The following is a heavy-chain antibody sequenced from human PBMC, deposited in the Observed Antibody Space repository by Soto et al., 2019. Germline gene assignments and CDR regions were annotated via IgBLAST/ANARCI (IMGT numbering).Heavy chain of an antibody. D-gene: IGHD7-27*01. CDR2: ISYDGSNK. J-gene: IGHJ3*02. CDR1: GFTFSSYG. Sequence: QVQLVESGGGVVQPGRSLRLSCAASGFTFSSYGMHWVRQAPGKGLEWVAVISYDGSNKYYADSVKGRFTISRDNSKNTAFPQMDSLRAGGPGVDYCGKGLGHGGRGAFGIRGQGTMVTVSS. CDR3: GKGLGHGGRGAFGI. V-gene: IGHV3-30*18.